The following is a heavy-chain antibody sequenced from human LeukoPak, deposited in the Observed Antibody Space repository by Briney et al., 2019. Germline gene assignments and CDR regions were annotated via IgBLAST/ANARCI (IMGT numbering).Heavy chain of an antibody. D-gene: IGHD4-11*01. V-gene: IGHV3-30*02. Sequence: GGSLRLSCAASGFTFSSYGMHWVRQAPGKGLDWVAFIRYDGRNKYYADSVKGRFTISRDNSKNTLYLQMNSLRVEDTAVYYCAQDLTVWGQGTLVTVSS. CDR1: GFTFSSYG. CDR2: IRYDGRNK. CDR3: AQDLTV. J-gene: IGHJ4*02.